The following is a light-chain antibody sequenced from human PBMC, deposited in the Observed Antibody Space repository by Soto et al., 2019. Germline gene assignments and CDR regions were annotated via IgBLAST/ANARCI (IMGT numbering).Light chain of an antibody. J-gene: IGKJ5*01. CDR2: DAS. Sequence: EIVLTQSPATLSLSPGERATLSCRASQSVSSYLAWYQQKPGQAPRLLIYDASNRATGIAARFSGSGSGTDFTRTISSLEPEDFAVYYCQQRSSWPPTFGQGTRLEIK. CDR1: QSVSSY. V-gene: IGKV3-11*01. CDR3: QQRSSWPPT.